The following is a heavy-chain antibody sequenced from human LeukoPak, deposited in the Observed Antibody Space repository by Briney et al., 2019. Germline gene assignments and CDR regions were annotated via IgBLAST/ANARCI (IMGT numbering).Heavy chain of an antibody. J-gene: IGHJ4*02. CDR1: GDSFTGYN. D-gene: IGHD3-16*01. Sequence: SETLSLTCAVYGDSFTGYNWSWIRQPPRKGLGWVGEMSNSGIRNYNPSLTRRVTISVDTSKDQFSLKLSSVTAADTAVYYCARGRFRIMTHWGQGTLVTVSS. CDR3: ARGRFRIMTH. CDR2: MSNSGIR. V-gene: IGHV4-34*01.